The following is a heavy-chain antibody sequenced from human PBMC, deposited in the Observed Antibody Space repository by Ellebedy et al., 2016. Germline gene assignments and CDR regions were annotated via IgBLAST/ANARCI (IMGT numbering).Heavy chain of an antibody. J-gene: IGHJ4*02. Sequence: GGSLRLSCAASGFTFSSYAMSWVRQAPGKGLEWVSSISSSSSYIYYADSVKGRFTISRDNAKNSLYLQMNSLRAEDTAVYYCARDSYQLLCKDYWGQGTLVTVSS. CDR2: ISSSSSYI. V-gene: IGHV3-21*01. D-gene: IGHD2-2*01. CDR3: ARDSYQLLCKDY. CDR1: GFTFSSYA.